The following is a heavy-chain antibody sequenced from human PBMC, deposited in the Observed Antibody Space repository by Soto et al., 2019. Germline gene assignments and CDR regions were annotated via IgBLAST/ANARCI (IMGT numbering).Heavy chain of an antibody. Sequence: GESLKISCKGSGYSFTSYWIGWVRQMPGKGLEWMGIIYPGDSDTRYSPSFQGQVTISADKSISTAYLQWSSLKASDTAMYYCARDVRIVVGPNGCAFDIWGQGTMVTVSS. CDR1: GYSFTSYW. CDR2: IYPGDSDT. CDR3: ARDVRIVVGPNGCAFDI. V-gene: IGHV5-51*01. J-gene: IGHJ3*02. D-gene: IGHD2-15*01.